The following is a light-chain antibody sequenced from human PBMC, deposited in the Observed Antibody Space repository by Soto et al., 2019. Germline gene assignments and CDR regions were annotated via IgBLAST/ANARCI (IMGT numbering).Light chain of an antibody. CDR1: QSISSY. Sequence: DIQMTQSPSSLSASVGDRVTITCRASQSISSYLNWYQQKPGKAPKLLIYAASSLRSGVPSRFSGSGSGTDFTLTISSLQPEDFATYYCQQSYSTPWMFGQGTKVDIK. CDR2: AAS. J-gene: IGKJ1*01. V-gene: IGKV1-39*01. CDR3: QQSYSTPWM.